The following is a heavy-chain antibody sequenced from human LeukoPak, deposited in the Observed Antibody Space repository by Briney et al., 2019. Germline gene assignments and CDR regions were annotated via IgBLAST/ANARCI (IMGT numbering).Heavy chain of an antibody. CDR1: GFTFSSYW. D-gene: IGHD5-12*01. CDR2: IKQDGSEK. CDR3: ARDGNSGYDLTYYYGMDA. V-gene: IGHV3-7*03. J-gene: IGHJ6*02. Sequence: EPGGSLRLSCAGSGFTFSSYWMSWVRQAPGKGLEWVANIKQDGSEKYYVDSVKGRFTISRDNSKNTLYLQMNSLRAEDTALYYCARDGNSGYDLTYYYGMDAWGQGTTVTVAS.